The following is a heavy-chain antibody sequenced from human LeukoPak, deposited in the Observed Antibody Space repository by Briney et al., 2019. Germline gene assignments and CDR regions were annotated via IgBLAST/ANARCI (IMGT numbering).Heavy chain of an antibody. J-gene: IGHJ4*02. V-gene: IGHV4-59*13. Sequence: PSETLSLTCTVSGGSISSYYWSWIRQPPGKGKGWNGYIYFSGSTSYNPSLKSRVTISVDTSKNQFSLKLSSVTAADTAVYYCASSSHGGYSYGYWGQGTLVTVSS. D-gene: IGHD5-18*01. CDR3: ASSSHGGYSYGY. CDR2: IYFSGST. CDR1: GGSISSYY.